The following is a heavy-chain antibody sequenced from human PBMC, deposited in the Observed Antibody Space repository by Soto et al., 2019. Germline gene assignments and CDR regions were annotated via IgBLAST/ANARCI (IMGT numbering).Heavy chain of an antibody. CDR1: GYTFTSYG. D-gene: IGHD5-12*01. Sequence: QVQLVQSGAEVKKPGASVKVSCKASGYTFTSYGISWVRQAPGQGLEWMGWISAYNGNTNYAQKLQGRVTMTTDTSTSTAYMELRSRRSDDTAVYYCARDEYSGYEGDLIDYWGQGTLVTVSS. V-gene: IGHV1-18*01. J-gene: IGHJ4*02. CDR3: ARDEYSGYEGDLIDY. CDR2: ISAYNGNT.